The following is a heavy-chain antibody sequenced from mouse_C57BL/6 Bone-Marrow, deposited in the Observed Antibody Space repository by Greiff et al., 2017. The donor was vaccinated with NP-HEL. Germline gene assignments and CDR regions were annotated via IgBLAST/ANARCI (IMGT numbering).Heavy chain of an antibody. Sequence: EVKLMESGGGLVQPKGSLKLSCAASGFSFNTYAMNWVRQAPGKGLEWVARIRSKSNNYATYYADSVKDRFTISRDDSESMLYLQMNNLKTEDTAMYYCVRQFYSNDAMDYWGQGTSVTVSS. V-gene: IGHV10-1*01. D-gene: IGHD2-12*01. J-gene: IGHJ4*01. CDR3: VRQFYSNDAMDY. CDR1: GFSFNTYA. CDR2: IRSKSNNYAT.